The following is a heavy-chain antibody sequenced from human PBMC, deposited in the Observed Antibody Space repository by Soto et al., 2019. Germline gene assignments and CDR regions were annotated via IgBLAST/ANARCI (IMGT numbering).Heavy chain of an antibody. CDR3: ARDYLAVRPGRYYAMDV. CDR2: IFHSGDT. D-gene: IGHD6-6*01. V-gene: IGHV4-4*02. CDR1: GASISSSNW. J-gene: IGHJ6*02. Sequence: QVQLQESGPGLVEPSGTLSLTCAVSGASISSSNWWSWVRQSPGKGLEWIGEIFHSGDTSYNPSLKSRVIISVDKSKNQFSLRLTSVTASDTAVYFCARDYLAVRPGRYYAMDVWGQGTTVIVSS.